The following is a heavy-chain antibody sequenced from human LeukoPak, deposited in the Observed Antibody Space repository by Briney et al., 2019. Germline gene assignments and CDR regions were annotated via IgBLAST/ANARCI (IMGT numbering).Heavy chain of an antibody. V-gene: IGHV3-21*01. CDR3: ARDSTYYYYTMDV. D-gene: IGHD2/OR15-2a*01. Sequence: GGSLRLSCAASGFTFSSYSMNWVRQAPGKGLEWVSSISSSSSYIYYADSVKGRFAISRDNAKNSLYLQMNSLRAEDTAVYYCARDSTYYYYTMDVWGQGTTVTVSS. CDR1: GFTFSSYS. CDR2: ISSSSSYI. J-gene: IGHJ6*02.